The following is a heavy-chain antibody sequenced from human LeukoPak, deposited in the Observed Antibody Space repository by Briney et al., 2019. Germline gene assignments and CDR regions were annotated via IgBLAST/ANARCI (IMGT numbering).Heavy chain of an antibody. V-gene: IGHV3-23*01. CDR3: AKGRLWSGCRCLPQLTPDY. D-gene: IGHD3-3*01. CDR1: GFTFSSYW. J-gene: IGHJ4*02. Sequence: GGSLRLSCAASGFTFSSYWMHWVRQAPGKGLEWVSAISGSGGSTYYADSVKGRFTISRDNSKNTLYLQMNSLRAEDTAVYYCAKGRLWSGCRCLPQLTPDYRGQGTLVTVSS. CDR2: ISGSGGST.